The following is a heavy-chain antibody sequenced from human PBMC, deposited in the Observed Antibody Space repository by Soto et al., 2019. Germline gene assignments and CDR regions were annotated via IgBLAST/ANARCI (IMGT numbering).Heavy chain of an antibody. J-gene: IGHJ6*02. Sequence: GRSLRLSCAASGFTFSSYAMHWVRQAPGKGLEWVAVISYDGSNKYYADSVKGRFTISRDNSKNTLYLQMNSLRAEDTAVYYCARVIAARPYYYYGMDVWGQGTTVTVSS. CDR3: ARVIAARPYYYYGMDV. D-gene: IGHD6-6*01. V-gene: IGHV3-30-3*01. CDR2: ISYDGSNK. CDR1: GFTFSSYA.